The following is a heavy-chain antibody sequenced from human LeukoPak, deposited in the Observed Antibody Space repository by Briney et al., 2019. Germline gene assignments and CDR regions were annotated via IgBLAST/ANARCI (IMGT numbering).Heavy chain of an antibody. Sequence: GGSLRLSCAASGFTFSSHAMSWVRQAPGMGLEWVAAISRSGTNTYYVDSVKGRFTISRDSSKNTLHLQMDSLRAEDTAVYYCAKDWPVSGDHYSPFDYWGQGALVTVSS. CDR2: ISRSGTNT. V-gene: IGHV3-23*01. CDR1: GFTFSSHA. CDR3: AKDWPVSGDHYSPFDY. J-gene: IGHJ4*02. D-gene: IGHD4-11*01.